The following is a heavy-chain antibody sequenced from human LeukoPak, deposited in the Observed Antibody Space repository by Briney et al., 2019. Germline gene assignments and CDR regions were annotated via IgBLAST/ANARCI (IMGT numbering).Heavy chain of an antibody. CDR3: AADPGMLTSYFEY. J-gene: IGHJ4*02. CDR2: IVVGSGNT. Sequence: ASVKVSCKASGFTFRSTAMQWVRQARGQPLEWIGWIVVGSGNTNYAQSFQERVTITRDMSTSTAYMELSSLRSEDTAVYYCAADPGMLTSYFEYWGQGTLVTVSS. V-gene: IGHV1-58*02. CDR1: GFTFRSTA. D-gene: IGHD3-16*01.